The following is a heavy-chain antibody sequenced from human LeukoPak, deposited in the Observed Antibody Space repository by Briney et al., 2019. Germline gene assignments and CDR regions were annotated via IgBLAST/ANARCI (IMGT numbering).Heavy chain of an antibody. J-gene: IGHJ6*02. Sequence: SVKVSCKASGFTFTSSAMQWVRQARGQRLEWIGWIVVGSGNTNYAQKFQERVTITRDMSTSTAYMELSSLRSEDTAVYYCAASTTPRAEWQPAMDVWSQGTTVTVSS. CDR3: AASTTPRAEWQPAMDV. CDR2: IVVGSGNT. D-gene: IGHD3-3*01. V-gene: IGHV1-58*02. CDR1: GFTFTSSA.